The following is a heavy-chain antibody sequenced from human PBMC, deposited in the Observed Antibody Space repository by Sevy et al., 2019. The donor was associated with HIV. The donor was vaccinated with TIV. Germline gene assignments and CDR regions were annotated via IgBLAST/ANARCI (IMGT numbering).Heavy chain of an antibody. CDR2: INWSGGGI. D-gene: IGHD3-10*01. J-gene: IGHJ3*01. CDR1: GFSFDDYM. Sequence: GGSLRLSCAASGFSFDDYMMHWVRQAPGRGPEWVSGINWSGGGITYADSVKDRFTISRDNAKNSLYLQMNNLRAEDMALYYCATGDSRDTVGVGTFDVWGQGTMVTVSS. V-gene: IGHV3-9*03. CDR3: ATGDSRDTVGVGTFDV.